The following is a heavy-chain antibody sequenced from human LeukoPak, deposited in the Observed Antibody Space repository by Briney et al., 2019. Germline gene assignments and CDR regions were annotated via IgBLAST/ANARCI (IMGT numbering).Heavy chain of an antibody. CDR1: GFTFSSYS. D-gene: IGHD3-10*01. J-gene: IGHJ4*02. CDR3: ARDQAEDYYGSGGYYIPY. V-gene: IGHV3-21*01. CDR2: ISSSSSYI. Sequence: GGSLRLSCAASGFTFSSYSMNWVRQAPGKGLEWVSSISSSSSYIYYADSVKGRFTISRDNAKNSLYLQMNSLRAEDTAVYYCARDQAEDYYGSGGYYIPYWGQGTLVTVSS.